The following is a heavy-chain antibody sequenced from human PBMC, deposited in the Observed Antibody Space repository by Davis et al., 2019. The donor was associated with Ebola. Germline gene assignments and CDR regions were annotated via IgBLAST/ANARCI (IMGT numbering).Heavy chain of an antibody. J-gene: IGHJ4*02. CDR3: ARTPDYYDSSGYYDRWWYFDY. V-gene: IGHV5-51*01. CDR1: GYSFTSYW. D-gene: IGHD3-22*01. Sequence: PGGSLRLSCKRSGYSFTSYWIGWVRQMPGKGLEWMGIIYPGDSDTRYSPSFQGQVTISADKSISTAYLQWSSLKASDTAMYYCARTPDYYDSSGYYDRWWYFDYWGQGTLVTVSS. CDR2: IYPGDSDT.